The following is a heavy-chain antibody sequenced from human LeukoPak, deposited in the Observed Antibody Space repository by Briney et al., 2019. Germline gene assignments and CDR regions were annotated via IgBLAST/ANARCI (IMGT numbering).Heavy chain of an antibody. CDR2: IRYDGSNK. CDR3: AKSADIVVVPAAMPKYYYGMDV. J-gene: IGHJ6*02. D-gene: IGHD2-2*01. CDR1: GFTFSSCG. V-gene: IGHV3-30*02. Sequence: PGGSLRLSCAASGFTFSSCGMHWVRQAPGKGLEWVAFIRYDGSNKYYADSVKGRFTISRDNSKNTLYLQMNSLRAEDTAVYYCAKSADIVVVPAAMPKYYYGMDVWGQGTTVTVSS.